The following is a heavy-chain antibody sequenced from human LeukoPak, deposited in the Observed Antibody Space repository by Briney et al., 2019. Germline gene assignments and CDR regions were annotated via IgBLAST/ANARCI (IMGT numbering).Heavy chain of an antibody. V-gene: IGHV3-74*01. CDR1: GFTFSSYW. CDR3: ARSYLGATTVYYFDY. D-gene: IGHD1-26*01. Sequence: GSLRLSCAASGFTFSSYWMHWVRQAPGKGLVWVSRINTDGSSTSYADSVKGRFTISRDNAKNTLYLQMNSLRAEDTAVYYCARSYLGATTVYYFDYWGQGTLVTVSS. J-gene: IGHJ4*02. CDR2: INTDGSST.